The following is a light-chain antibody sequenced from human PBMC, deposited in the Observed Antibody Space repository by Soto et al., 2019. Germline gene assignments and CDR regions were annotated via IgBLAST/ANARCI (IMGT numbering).Light chain of an antibody. CDR2: EVS. Sequence: QSVRTQPASVSGSPGQSITISCTGTSSDVGGYNYVSWYQQHPGKAPKLMIYEVSNRPSGVSNRFSGSKSGNTASLTISGLQAEDEADYYCSSYTTTNTYVFGSGTKVTV. J-gene: IGLJ1*01. CDR1: SSDVGGYNY. V-gene: IGLV2-14*01. CDR3: SSYTTTNTYV.